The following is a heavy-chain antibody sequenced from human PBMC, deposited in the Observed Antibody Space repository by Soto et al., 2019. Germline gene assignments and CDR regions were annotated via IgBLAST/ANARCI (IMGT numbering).Heavy chain of an antibody. CDR1: GGTLGSSA. J-gene: IGHJ6*02. CDR2: IIPIFGTA. CDR3: ARDLGSMDV. V-gene: IGHV1-69*01. Sequence: GPPSKVSSKPCGGTLGSSAMSWVRQAPGQGLEWMGGIIPIFGTANYAQKFQGRVTITADESTSTAYMELSSLRSDDTAVYDCARDLGSMDVLGQGTTVPVSS.